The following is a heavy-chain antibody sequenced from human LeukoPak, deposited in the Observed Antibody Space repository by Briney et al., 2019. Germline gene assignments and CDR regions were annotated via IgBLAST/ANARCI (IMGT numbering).Heavy chain of an antibody. CDR1: GFTFSSXX. V-gene: IGHV3-23*01. D-gene: IGHD3-10*01. Sequence: GGSLRLSCAASGFTFSSXXXXXXRXAPGXXLXXXXAISGSGGSTYYADSVKGRFTISRDNSKNTLYLQMNSLRAEDTAVYYCAKDTGGSGKLDPWGQGTLVTVSS. CDR3: AKDTGGSGKLDP. J-gene: IGHJ5*02. CDR2: ISGSGGST.